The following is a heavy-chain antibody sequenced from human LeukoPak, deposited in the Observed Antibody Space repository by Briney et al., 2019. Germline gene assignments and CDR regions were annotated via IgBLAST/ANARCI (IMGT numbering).Heavy chain of an antibody. V-gene: IGHV6-1*01. J-gene: IGHJ1*01. CDR3: AREGGYYYGSLQH. D-gene: IGHD3-10*01. Sequence: SQTLSLTCVISGDSVSSNSAAWNRIRQSPSRGLEWLGRTYYRSKWYNDYAVSVKSRITINPDTSKNQFSLQVNSVTPEDTAVYYCAREGGYYYGSLQHWGQGTLVIVSS. CDR2: TYYRSKWYN. CDR1: GDSVSSNSAA.